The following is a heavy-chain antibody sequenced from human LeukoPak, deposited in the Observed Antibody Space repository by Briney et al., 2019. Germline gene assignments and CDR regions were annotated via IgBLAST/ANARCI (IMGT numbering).Heavy chain of an antibody. CDR2: IYYTWNT. J-gene: IGHJ5*02. CDR1: GGSLFLCY. CDR3: AARHMATGELWFDP. D-gene: IGHD3-10*01. V-gene: IGHV4-59*08. Sequence: SEPLTLTCSLSGGSLFLCYWNWLRQPPGKGLEGIVYIYYTWNTNYNPSFKSRLTISLDTSKNQSSLKLRSVTAPDTAMYYFAARHMATGELWFDPWGQGTLVTVSS.